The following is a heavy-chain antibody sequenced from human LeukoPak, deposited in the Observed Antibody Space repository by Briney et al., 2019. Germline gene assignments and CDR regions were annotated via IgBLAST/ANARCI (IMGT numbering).Heavy chain of an antibody. CDR1: GFTFSSYE. CDR2: ISSSGSTI. CDR3: ARGGRGLSPPIDAFDI. D-gene: IGHD3-16*02. V-gene: IGHV3-48*03. Sequence: GGSLRLSCAASGFTFSSYEMNWVRQAPGKGLEWVSYISSSGSTIYYADSVKGRFTISRDNAKNSLYLQMNSLRAEDTAVYYCARGGRGLSPPIDAFDIWGQGTVVTVSS. J-gene: IGHJ3*02.